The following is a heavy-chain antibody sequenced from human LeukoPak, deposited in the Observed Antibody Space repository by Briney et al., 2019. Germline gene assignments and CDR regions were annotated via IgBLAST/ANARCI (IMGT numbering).Heavy chain of an antibody. D-gene: IGHD2-15*01. J-gene: IGHJ6*02. Sequence: GGSLRLSCAASGFTFNNFAMYWVRQAPGKRLEWVALISYDGYDKSYADAVRGRFTISRDNAKNSLYLQMNSLRAEDTAVYYCARGMRPYCSGGSCYPHYYGMDVWGQGTTVTVSS. CDR2: ISYDGYDK. CDR3: ARGMRPYCSGGSCYPHYYGMDV. V-gene: IGHV3-30-3*01. CDR1: GFTFNNFA.